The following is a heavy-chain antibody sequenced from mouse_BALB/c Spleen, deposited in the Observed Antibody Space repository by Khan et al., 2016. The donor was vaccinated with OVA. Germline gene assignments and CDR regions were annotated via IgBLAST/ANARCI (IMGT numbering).Heavy chain of an antibody. Sequence: QVQLKQSGAELARPGASVKLSCKASGYTFTTYWMQWIRQRPGQGLEWIGALYPGDGDTRYTQKFRGKATLTADQSSSTAYMQLSSLASEDSAVYSWARGGSYYDYDGWFAYWGQGTLVTVSA. CDR3: ARGGSYYDYDGWFAY. V-gene: IGHV1-87*01. CDR1: GYTFTTYW. J-gene: IGHJ3*01. CDR2: LYPGDGDT. D-gene: IGHD2-4*01.